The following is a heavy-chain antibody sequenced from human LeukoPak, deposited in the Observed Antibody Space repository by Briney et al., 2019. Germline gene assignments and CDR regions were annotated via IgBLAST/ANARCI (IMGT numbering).Heavy chain of an antibody. CDR1: GFTFSSNW. J-gene: IGHJ5*02. CDR2: IYSGGST. CDR3: ARVYYYDSSGQNWFDP. V-gene: IGHV3-53*01. D-gene: IGHD3-22*01. Sequence: HPGGSLRLSCAASGFTFSSNWMSWVRQAPGKGLEWVSVIYSGGSTYYADSVKGRFTISRDNSKNTLYLQMNSLSAEDTAVYYCARVYYYDSSGQNWFDPWGQGTLVTVSS.